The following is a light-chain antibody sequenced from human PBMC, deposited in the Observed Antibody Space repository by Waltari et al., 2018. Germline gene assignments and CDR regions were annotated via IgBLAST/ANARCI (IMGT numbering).Light chain of an antibody. CDR1: SSDVGGYKY. Sequence: QSALTQPASVSGSPGQSITISCIGTSSDVGGYKYVSWYQQYPGKAPKLLIYEVNNRPSGVSNRLSGSKAGNTASLTIPGLQPEDEAAYFCDSYTSTSSLPYVFGTGTKVTVL. V-gene: IGLV2-14*01. CDR2: EVN. J-gene: IGLJ1*01. CDR3: DSYTSTSSLPYV.